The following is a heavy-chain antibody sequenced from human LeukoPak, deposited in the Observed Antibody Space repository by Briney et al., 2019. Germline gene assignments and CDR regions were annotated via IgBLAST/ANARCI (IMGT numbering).Heavy chain of an antibody. CDR1: GYTFTSYD. V-gene: IGHV1-8*01. Sequence: ASVKVSCKASGYTFTSYDINWVRQATGQGLEWMGWMNPNSGNTGYAQKFQGRVSMTRDTSISTAYMELSSLRSEDTAVYYCARAATYYYDSSGYANWFDPWGRGTLVTVSS. CDR3: ARAATYYYDSSGYANWFDP. J-gene: IGHJ5*02. CDR2: MNPNSGNT. D-gene: IGHD3-22*01.